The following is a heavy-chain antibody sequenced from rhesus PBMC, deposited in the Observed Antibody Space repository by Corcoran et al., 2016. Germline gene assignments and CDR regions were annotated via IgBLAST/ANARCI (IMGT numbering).Heavy chain of an antibody. Sequence: EVQLVESGGGLVQPGGSLRLSCAASGFTFGDYGMHWVRQAPGKGREWVSSIRSASNDRYYADSVKGRFTISRDNAKHSLSLQMSSRRVEDTAVYYCTGAVGWGQGVLVTVSS. CDR1: GFTFGDYG. CDR2: IRSASNDR. J-gene: IGHJ4*01. CDR3: TGAVG. V-gene: IGHV3-183*01.